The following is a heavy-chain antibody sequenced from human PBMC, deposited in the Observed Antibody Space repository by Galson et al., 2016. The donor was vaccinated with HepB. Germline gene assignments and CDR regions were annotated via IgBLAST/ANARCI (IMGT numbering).Heavy chain of an antibody. CDR3: ARAVSWDYGDYAGY. CDR1: GFAFSSYS. CDR2: ISSSSSYI. Sequence: LRLSCAASGFAFSSYSMNWVRQAPGKGLEWVSSISSSSSYIYYADSVKGRFTISRDNAKNSLYLQMNSLRAEDTAVYYCARAVSWDYGDYAGYWGQGTLVTVSS. J-gene: IGHJ4*02. D-gene: IGHD4-17*01. V-gene: IGHV3-21*01.